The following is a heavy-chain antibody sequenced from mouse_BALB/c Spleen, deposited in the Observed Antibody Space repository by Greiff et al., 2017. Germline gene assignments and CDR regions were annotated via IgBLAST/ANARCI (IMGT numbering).Heavy chain of an antibody. CDR3: AGEGYDYAIDY. V-gene: IGHV5-4*02. CDR2: ISDGGSYT. CDR1: GFTFSDYY. D-gene: IGHD2-2*01. J-gene: IGHJ4*01. Sequence: VQLKQSGGGLVKPGGSLKLSCAASGFTFSDYYMYWVRQTPEKRLEWVATISDGGSYTYYPDSVKGRITISRDNAKNNLYLQMSSLKSEDTAMYYCAGEGYDYAIDYWGQGTSVTVSA.